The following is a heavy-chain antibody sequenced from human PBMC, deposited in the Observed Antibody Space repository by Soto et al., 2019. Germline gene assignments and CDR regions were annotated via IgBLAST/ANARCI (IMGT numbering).Heavy chain of an antibody. D-gene: IGHD3-9*01. Sequence: PSETLSLTCSVSGDSISTVDYFWAWIRQPPGQALEYIGYIYKSTTTYYNPSFEGRVAISLDTSKSQFSLTVTSVTAADTAVYFDVLTNSLNLYYFDYWGLGTLVTVSS. V-gene: IGHV4-30-4*01. CDR1: GDSISTVDYF. CDR3: VLTNSLNLYYFDY. J-gene: IGHJ4*02. CDR2: IYKSTTT.